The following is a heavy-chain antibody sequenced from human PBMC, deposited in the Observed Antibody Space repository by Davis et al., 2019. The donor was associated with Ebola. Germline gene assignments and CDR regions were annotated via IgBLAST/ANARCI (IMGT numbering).Heavy chain of an antibody. V-gene: IGHV3-23*01. CDR1: GFSFSRTD. J-gene: IGHJ4*02. Sequence: GESLKISCAASGFSFSRTDMNWVRQAPGKGLEWVSNINGVGSSTSYADSVKGRFSLSRDNSKNTPYLEMNSLRAEDTAVYYCAKTDYEDYLDYWGQGTVVTVSP. CDR3: AKTDYEDYLDY. D-gene: IGHD4-17*01. CDR2: INGVGSST.